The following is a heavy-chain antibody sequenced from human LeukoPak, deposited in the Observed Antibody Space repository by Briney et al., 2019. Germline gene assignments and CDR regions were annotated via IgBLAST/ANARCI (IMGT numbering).Heavy chain of an antibody. D-gene: IGHD3-16*02. CDR3: ARDSSDYVWGSYRNNFDY. V-gene: IGHV3-11*01. Sequence: KPGGSLRLSCAASGFTFSDYYMSWIRQAPGKGPEWVSYISSSGSTIYYADSVKGRFTISRDNAKNSLYLQMNSLRAEDTAVYYCARDSSDYVWGSYRNNFDYWGQGTLITVSS. J-gene: IGHJ4*02. CDR2: ISSSGSTI. CDR1: GFTFSDYY.